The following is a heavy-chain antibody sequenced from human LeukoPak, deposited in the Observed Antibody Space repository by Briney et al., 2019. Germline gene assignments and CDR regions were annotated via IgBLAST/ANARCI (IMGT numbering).Heavy chain of an antibody. Sequence: ASVKVSRKASGYTFTDYYIHWVRQAPGQGLEWMRWINPNSGGTNSAQKFQGRVTMTKDTSISTAYMELSRLRSDDTAVYFCARAIAVVDYWGQGTLVTVSS. CDR2: INPNSGGT. CDR3: ARAIAVVDY. V-gene: IGHV1-2*02. D-gene: IGHD6-19*01. J-gene: IGHJ4*02. CDR1: GYTFTDYY.